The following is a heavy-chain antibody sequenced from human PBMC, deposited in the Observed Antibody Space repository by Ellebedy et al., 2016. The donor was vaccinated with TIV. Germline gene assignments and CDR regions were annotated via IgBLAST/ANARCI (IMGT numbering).Heavy chain of an antibody. Sequence: GGSLRLSXAASGFTFSSYAMHWVRQAPGKGLEWVAVISYDGSNKYYADSVKGRFTISRDNSKNTLYLQMNSLRAEDTAVYYCARAVAGWGQGTLVTVSS. CDR1: GFTFSSYA. J-gene: IGHJ4*02. CDR2: ISYDGSNK. V-gene: IGHV3-30-3*01. CDR3: ARAVAG. D-gene: IGHD6-19*01.